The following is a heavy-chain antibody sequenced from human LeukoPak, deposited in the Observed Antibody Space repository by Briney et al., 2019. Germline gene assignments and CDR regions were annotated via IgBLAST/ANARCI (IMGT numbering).Heavy chain of an antibody. CDR2: IIPIFGAA. CDR1: GGTFNNYG. J-gene: IGHJ6*03. CDR3: AREGISYYMDV. D-gene: IGHD2/OR15-2a*01. Sequence: EASVKVSCKASGGTFNNYGINWVRQAPGQGLEWMGGIIPIFGAAKYAQNFQGRVTITADKSTRTAYMELSRLRSEDTAVYYCAREGISYYMDVWGKGTTVTVSS. V-gene: IGHV1-69*06.